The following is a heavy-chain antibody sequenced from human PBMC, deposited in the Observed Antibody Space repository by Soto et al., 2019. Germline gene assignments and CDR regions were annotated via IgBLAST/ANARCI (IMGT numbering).Heavy chain of an antibody. CDR2: ISHDGSVT. J-gene: IGHJ5*02. V-gene: IGHV3-30*18. CDR3: AKDWGSSGWYNWFDP. CDR1: GFTFSTSG. D-gene: IGHD6-13*01. Sequence: QVQMVESGGGVVQPGTSLRLSCATSGFTFSTSGMHWVRQAPGKGLEWVAMISHDGSVTYYTDSVQGRFTISRDTPQNTLYIQMNSLRDEDTAIYYCAKDWGSSGWYNWFDPWGQGTRVTVS.